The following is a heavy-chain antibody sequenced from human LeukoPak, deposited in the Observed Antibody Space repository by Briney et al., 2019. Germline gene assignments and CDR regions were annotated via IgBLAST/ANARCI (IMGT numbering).Heavy chain of an antibody. CDR1: GFIFSSDS. V-gene: IGHV3-21*01. CDR3: ASGPPFDP. J-gene: IGHJ5*02. Sequence: GGSLRLSCATSGFIFSSDSMIWVRQAPGKGLEWVSSISSTGAYIYYADSLKGRFTISRDNAKNSLYLQMNSLRAEDTAVYYCASGPPFDPWGQGTLVTVSS. CDR2: ISSTGAYI.